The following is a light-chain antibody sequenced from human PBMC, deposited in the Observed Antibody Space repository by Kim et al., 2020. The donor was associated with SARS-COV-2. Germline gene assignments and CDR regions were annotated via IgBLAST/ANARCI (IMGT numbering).Light chain of an antibody. CDR3: QQYGDTWWT. V-gene: IGKV3-20*01. CDR1: RTIRNTS. CDR2: DSS. J-gene: IGKJ1*01. Sequence: PGERAPPSCRATRTIRNTSLAWYQQKPGQAPRHLIYDSSTRATGVPDRFSGSGSGTDFTLIINRLEPEDFAVYYCQQYGDTWWTFGPGTKVDIK.